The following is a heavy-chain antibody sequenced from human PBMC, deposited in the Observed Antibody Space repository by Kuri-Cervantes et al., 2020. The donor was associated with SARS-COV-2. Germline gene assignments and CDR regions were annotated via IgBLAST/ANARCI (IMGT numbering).Heavy chain of an antibody. CDR2: IYSGGST. CDR1: GFTVSSNY. CDR3: ASGLRRSGWSAFDI. V-gene: IGHV3-53*01. J-gene: IGHJ3*02. D-gene: IGHD6-19*01. Sequence: GGSLRLSCAASGFTVSSNYMSWVRQAPGKGLEWVSVIYSGGSTYYADSVKGRFTISRDNSKNTLYLQMNSLRAEDTAVYYCASGLRRSGWSAFDIWGQGKTVTVSS.